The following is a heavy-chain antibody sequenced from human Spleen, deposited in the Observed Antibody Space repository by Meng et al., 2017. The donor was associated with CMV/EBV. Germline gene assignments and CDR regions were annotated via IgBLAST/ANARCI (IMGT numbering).Heavy chain of an antibody. CDR1: GFPFTNYW. CDR3: ARDGRFGDYFDY. V-gene: IGHV3-7*01. J-gene: IGHJ4*02. D-gene: IGHD3-10*01. CDR2: INQDGGEK. Sequence: LKISCAASGFPFTNYWMSWVRQAPGKGLEWVANINQDGGEKYAVDSVKGRFSISRDNTKTSLYLQMDGLTAEDTAVYYCARDGRFGDYFDYWGRGTLVTVSS.